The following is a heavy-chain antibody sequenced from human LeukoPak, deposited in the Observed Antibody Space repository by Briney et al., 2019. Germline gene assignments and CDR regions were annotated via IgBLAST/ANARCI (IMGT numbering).Heavy chain of an antibody. CDR2: ISDSGDKT. D-gene: IGHD3-22*01. CDR1: GFAFRSYA. J-gene: IGHJ4*02. Sequence: GGSLRFSCAASGFAFRSYAMRWVRQAPGKGLEWVSLISDSGDKTYYADSVKGRFTISRDNSKNTLFLQLNSLRAEDTAVYYCAKAGADNSVYRHFDYWGQGTLVTVSS. CDR3: AKAGADNSVYRHFDY. V-gene: IGHV3-23*01.